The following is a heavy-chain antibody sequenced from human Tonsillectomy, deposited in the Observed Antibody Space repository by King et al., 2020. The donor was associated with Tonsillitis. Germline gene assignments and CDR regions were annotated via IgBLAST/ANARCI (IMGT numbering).Heavy chain of an antibody. CDR3: ARLDTPSFYYYNYMDV. Sequence: VQLVESGAEVKKPGESLRISCKGSGYSFTSYWISWVRQMPGKGLEWMGRIDPSDSYTNYSPSLQGHVTISADKSISTPYLQWSSLKASDTAMYYCARLDTPSFYYYNYMDVWGKGTTVTVSS. D-gene: IGHD5-18*01. J-gene: IGHJ6*03. CDR1: GYSFTSYW. V-gene: IGHV5-10-1*03. CDR2: IDPSDSYT.